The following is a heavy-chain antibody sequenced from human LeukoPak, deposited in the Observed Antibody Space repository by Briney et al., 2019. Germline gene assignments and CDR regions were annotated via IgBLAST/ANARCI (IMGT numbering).Heavy chain of an antibody. Sequence: GVSVKVSCKASGYTFTGYYMHWVRQAPGQGLEWMGRINPNSGGTNYAQKFQGRVTMTRDTSTSTAYMDLSRLRSDDTAVYYCERDHGYGDYDFNFWGQGTLVTVSS. J-gene: IGHJ4*02. CDR1: GYTFTGYY. CDR3: ERDHGYGDYDFNF. D-gene: IGHD4-17*01. CDR2: INPNSGGT. V-gene: IGHV1-2*06.